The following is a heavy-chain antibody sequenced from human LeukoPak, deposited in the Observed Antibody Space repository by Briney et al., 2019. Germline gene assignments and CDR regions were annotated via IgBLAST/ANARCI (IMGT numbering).Heavy chain of an antibody. D-gene: IGHD6-13*01. CDR1: GGSFSGYY. V-gene: IGHV4-34*01. Sequence: SETLSLTCAVYGGSFSGYYWGWIRQPPGKGLEWIGEINHSGSTNYNPSLKSRVTISVDTSKNQFSLKLSSVTAADTAVYYCARAIAAAGTEFDYWGQGTLVTASS. CDR3: ARAIAAAGTEFDY. J-gene: IGHJ4*02. CDR2: INHSGST.